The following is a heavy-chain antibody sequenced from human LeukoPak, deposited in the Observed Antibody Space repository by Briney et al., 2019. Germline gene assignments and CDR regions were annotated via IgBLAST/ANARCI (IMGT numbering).Heavy chain of an antibody. CDR3: ARGFSPLKPFDY. CDR2: INPSGGST. D-gene: IGHD1-14*01. Sequence: GASVKVSCKASGGTFSSYAISWVRQAPGQGLEWMGIINPSGGSTSYAQKFQGRVTMTRDTSTSTVYMELSSLRSEDTAVYYCARGFSPLKPFDYWGQGTLVTVSS. CDR1: GGTFSSYA. J-gene: IGHJ4*02. V-gene: IGHV1-46*01.